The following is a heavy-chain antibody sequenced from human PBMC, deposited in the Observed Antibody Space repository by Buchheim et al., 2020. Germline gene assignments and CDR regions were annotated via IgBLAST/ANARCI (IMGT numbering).Heavy chain of an antibody. CDR3: TKYGAYYFDY. CDR2: IKQDGSEQ. CDR1: GFTFSDYW. V-gene: IGHV3-7*01. Sequence: EVQLVESGGGSVQPGGSVRVSCAASGFTFSDYWMSWVRQAPGKGLEWVANIKQDGSEQYYVDSVKGRFTIYRDNAKNSLYLQLNSLRVEDTAMYYCTKYGAYYFDYWGQGAL. J-gene: IGHJ4*02. D-gene: IGHD3-10*01.